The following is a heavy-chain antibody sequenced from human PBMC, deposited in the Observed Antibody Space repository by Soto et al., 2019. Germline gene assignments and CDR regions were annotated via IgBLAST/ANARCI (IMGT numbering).Heavy chain of an antibody. V-gene: IGHV3-48*02. CDR3: ARAGYRSVDY. CDR1: GFTFRRYS. D-gene: IGHD3-3*01. Sequence: EVQLVESGGGLGQPWGSLRLSCAASGFTFRRYSMNWVRQAPGKGLEWVSYISSSGSTIYYADSVRGRFTISRDNAKNSLYLQMNSLRDEDTAVYYCARAGYRSVDYWGQGTLVTVSS. J-gene: IGHJ4*02. CDR2: ISSSGSTI.